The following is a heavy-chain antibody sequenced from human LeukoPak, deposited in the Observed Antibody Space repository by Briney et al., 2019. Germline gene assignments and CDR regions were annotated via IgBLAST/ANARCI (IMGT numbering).Heavy chain of an antibody. D-gene: IGHD3-9*01. CDR1: GGSISSYY. Sequence: SSETLSLTCTVSGGSISSYYWSWIRQPPGKGLEWIGYIYYSGSTNYNPSLKSRVTISVDTSKNQFSLKLSSVTAADTAVYYCASRPISHSTFDYWGQGTLVTVSS. J-gene: IGHJ4*02. CDR2: IYYSGST. V-gene: IGHV4-59*01. CDR3: ASRPISHSTFDY.